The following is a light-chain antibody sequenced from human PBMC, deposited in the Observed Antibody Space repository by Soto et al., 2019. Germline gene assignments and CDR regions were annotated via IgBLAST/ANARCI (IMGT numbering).Light chain of an antibody. J-gene: IGLJ1*01. Sequence: QSVLTQPPSASGSPVQSVTISCTGTSSDVGGYNYVSWYQQHPGKAPKLMICEVSKRPSGVPDRFSGSKSGNTASLTVSGLQAEDEADYYCSSYAGSNNFEVFGTGTKVTVL. CDR2: EVS. V-gene: IGLV2-8*01. CDR1: SSDVGGYNY. CDR3: SSYAGSNNFEV.